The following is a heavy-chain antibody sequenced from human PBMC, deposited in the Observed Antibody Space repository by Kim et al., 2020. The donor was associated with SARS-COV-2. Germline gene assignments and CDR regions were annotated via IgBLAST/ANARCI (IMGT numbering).Heavy chain of an antibody. Sequence: GGSLRLSGAASGFTFSSYGMTWVRQAPGKGLEWVANIKQDGNQKYYVDSVKGRFTISRDNAKNSLYLQMNSLSAEDTAVYYCARDGELYSSGKDAFDIWG. V-gene: IGHV3-7*01. CDR2: IKQDGNQK. CDR3: ARDGELYSSGKDAFDI. J-gene: IGHJ3*02. CDR1: GFTFSSYG. D-gene: IGHD6-19*01.